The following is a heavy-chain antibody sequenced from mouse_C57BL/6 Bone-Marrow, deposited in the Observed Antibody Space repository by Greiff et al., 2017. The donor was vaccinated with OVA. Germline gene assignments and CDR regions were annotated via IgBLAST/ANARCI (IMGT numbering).Heavy chain of an antibody. Sequence: VQLVESGAELVRPGTSVKMSCKASGYTFTNYWIGWAKQRPGHGLEWIGDIYPGGGYTNYNEKFKGKATLTADKSSSTAYMQFSSLTSEDSAIYYCARDSYYGLDYWGQGTTLTVSS. J-gene: IGHJ2*01. CDR1: GYTFTNYW. CDR2: IYPGGGYT. D-gene: IGHD1-1*01. V-gene: IGHV1-63*01. CDR3: ARDSYYGLDY.